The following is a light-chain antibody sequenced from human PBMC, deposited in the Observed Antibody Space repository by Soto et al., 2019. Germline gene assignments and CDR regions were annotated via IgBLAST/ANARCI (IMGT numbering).Light chain of an antibody. CDR2: RAS. CDR1: QSVARD. J-gene: IGKJ2*01. CDR3: QQHTVSMYT. Sequence: EIVLTQSPGTLSLSPGETATLSCRASQSVARDLTWYQHKPGQAPRLLISRASTGATGIPDRFSGSGSGTDFTLTINRREPEDSAVYYCQQHTVSMYTFGQGTKLEIK. V-gene: IGKV3-20*01.